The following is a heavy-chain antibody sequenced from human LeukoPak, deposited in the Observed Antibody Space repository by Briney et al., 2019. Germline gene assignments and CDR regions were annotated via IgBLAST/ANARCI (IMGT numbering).Heavy chain of an antibody. Sequence: SVKVSCKASGGIFSSYAINWLRQAPGQGLEWMGRIIPIFGSANYAQKFQGRVTITADKSTRTAYMELSSLRSEDTALYYCAKGSRLREGGSYRFWGQGTLVTVSS. D-gene: IGHD3-16*02. CDR2: IIPIFGSA. CDR3: AKGSRLREGGSYRF. V-gene: IGHV1-69*06. J-gene: IGHJ4*02. CDR1: GGIFSSYA.